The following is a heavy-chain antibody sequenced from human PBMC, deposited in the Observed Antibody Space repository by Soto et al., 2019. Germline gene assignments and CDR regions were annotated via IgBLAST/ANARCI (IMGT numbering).Heavy chain of an antibody. CDR3: ARSVDYGDRNYDY. J-gene: IGHJ4*02. D-gene: IGHD4-17*01. V-gene: IGHV3-30-3*01. CDR2: ISYDGSNK. CDR1: GFTFSSYA. Sequence: GGSLRLSCAASGFTFSSYAMHWVRQAPGKGLEWVAVISYDGSNKYYADSVKGRFTISRDNSKNTPYLQMNSLRAEDTAVYYCARSVDYGDRNYDYWGQGTLVTVSS.